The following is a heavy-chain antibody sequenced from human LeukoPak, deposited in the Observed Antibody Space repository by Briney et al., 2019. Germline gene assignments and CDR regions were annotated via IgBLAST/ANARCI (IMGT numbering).Heavy chain of an antibody. CDR3: ATSFHYYDSSGYYYGRGYYYYMDV. J-gene: IGHJ6*03. D-gene: IGHD3-22*01. CDR2: INHSGST. V-gene: IGHV4-34*01. Sequence: PSETLSLTCAVYGGSFSGYYWSWIRQPPGKGLERIGEINHSGSTNYNPSLKSRVTISVDTSKNQFSLKLSSVTAADTAVYYCATSFHYYDSSGYYYGRGYYYYMDVWGKGTTVTISS. CDR1: GGSFSGYY.